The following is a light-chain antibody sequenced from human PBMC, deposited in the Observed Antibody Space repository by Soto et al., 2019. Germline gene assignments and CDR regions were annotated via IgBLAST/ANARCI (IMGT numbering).Light chain of an antibody. Sequence: EIVMTQSPATLSVSPGERATLSCRASQSVSSNLAWYQQKPGQAPRLLIYGASTRATGIPARFSGSGSGTEFTLTISSLQSEDFAVFYCQQHSNWPITFGQGTRLEIK. J-gene: IGKJ5*01. V-gene: IGKV3-15*01. CDR3: QQHSNWPIT. CDR1: QSVSSN. CDR2: GAS.